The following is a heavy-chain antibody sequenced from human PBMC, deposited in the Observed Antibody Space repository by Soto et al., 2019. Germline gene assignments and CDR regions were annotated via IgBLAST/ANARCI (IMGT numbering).Heavy chain of an antibody. V-gene: IGHV3-23*01. CDR2: IRRGDGST. D-gene: IGHD1-26*01. CDR3: AKDRGMWYFDL. Sequence: EVELLESGGGLEQPGGSLRLSCAASGFTFNPYAMTWVRQAPGKGLEWVAAIRRGDGSTEYADSVKGRFTISRDNSKNTLYLQMYSLRVDDTAVYYCAKDRGMWYFDLWGRGTLVTISS. J-gene: IGHJ2*01. CDR1: GFTFNPYA.